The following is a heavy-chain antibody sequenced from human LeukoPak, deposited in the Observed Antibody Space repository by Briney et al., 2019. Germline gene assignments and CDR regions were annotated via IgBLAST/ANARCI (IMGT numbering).Heavy chain of an antibody. CDR2: INPSGSST. Sequence: GASVTVSCTASGYTFTSYYMHWVRQAPGQGLEWMGIINPSGSSTNYAQKVQGRVTMTRDTSTSTVYMELSSLRSEDTAVYYCARDSLTIAAAASFDYWGQGTLVTVSS. CDR3: ARDSLTIAAAASFDY. J-gene: IGHJ4*02. D-gene: IGHD6-13*01. CDR1: GYTFTSYY. V-gene: IGHV1-46*01.